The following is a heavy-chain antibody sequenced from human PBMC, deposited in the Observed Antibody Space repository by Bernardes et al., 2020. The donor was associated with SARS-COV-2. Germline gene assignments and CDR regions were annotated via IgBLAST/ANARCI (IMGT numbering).Heavy chain of an antibody. D-gene: IGHD3-22*01. CDR2: IYYSGST. V-gene: IGHV4-39*01. CDR3: ARHRRGVTMIVVAYFQH. Sequence: SETLSLTCTVSGGSISSSSYYWGWIRQPPGKGLEWIGSIYYSGSTYYNPSLKSRVTISVDTSKNQFSLKLSSVTAADTAVYYCARHRRGVTMIVVAYFQHWGQGTLVTVSS. CDR1: GGSISSSSYY. J-gene: IGHJ1*01.